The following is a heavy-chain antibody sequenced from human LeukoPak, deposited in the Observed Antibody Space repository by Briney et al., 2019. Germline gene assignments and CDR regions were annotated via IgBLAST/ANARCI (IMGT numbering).Heavy chain of an antibody. V-gene: IGHV4-59*11. Sequence: SETLSLTCTVSGGSISSHYWSWIRQPPGKGLGWVGYIFYGGSTNYNPSLKSRVTISVDTSKNQFSLNLNSVTAADTAVYYCARATYSYGSAYDYWGQGTQVTVSS. CDR1: GGSISSHY. J-gene: IGHJ4*02. CDR3: ARATYSYGSAYDY. CDR2: IFYGGST. D-gene: IGHD5-18*01.